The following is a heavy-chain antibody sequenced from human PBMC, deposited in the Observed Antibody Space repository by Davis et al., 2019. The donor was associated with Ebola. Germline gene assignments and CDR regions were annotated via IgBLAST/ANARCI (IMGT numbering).Heavy chain of an antibody. V-gene: IGHV3-23*01. CDR2: ISGSGGST. D-gene: IGHD3-22*01. Sequence: GESLKISCAASGFTFSSYAMSWVRQAPGKGLEWVSAISGSGGSTYYAAPVKGSFTISRDDSKNTLYLQMNSLKTEDPTVYYCTTDPSLNYYDSSGYLYYYYYYGMDVWGQGTTVTVSS. J-gene: IGHJ6*02. CDR1: GFTFSSYA. CDR3: TTDPSLNYYDSSGYLYYYYYYGMDV.